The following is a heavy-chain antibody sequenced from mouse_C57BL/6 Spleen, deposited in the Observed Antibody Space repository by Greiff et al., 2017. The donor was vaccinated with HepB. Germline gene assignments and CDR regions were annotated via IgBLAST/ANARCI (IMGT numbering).Heavy chain of an antibody. D-gene: IGHD1-1*01. V-gene: IGHV14-4*01. CDR1: GFNIKDDY. CDR3: TKATVARFAY. Sequence: EVKLVESGAELVRPGASVKLSCTASGFNIKDDYMHWVKQRPEQGLEWIGWIDPENGDTEYASKFQGKATITADTSSNTAYLQLSSLTSEDTAVYYCTKATVARFAYWGQGTLVTVSA. J-gene: IGHJ3*01. CDR2: IDPENGDT.